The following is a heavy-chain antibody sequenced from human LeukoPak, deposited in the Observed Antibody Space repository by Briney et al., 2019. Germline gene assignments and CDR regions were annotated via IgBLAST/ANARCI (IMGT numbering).Heavy chain of an antibody. Sequence: SETLSLTCTVSDGSISIYYWNWIRQPPGKGLEWIGYIYNSGSSTIYNPSLQSRVTISVDMSKSQFSLKLSSVTAADTAIYYCARNIVGPRQVDYWGQGTLVTVSS. D-gene: IGHD1-26*01. CDR2: IYNSGSST. V-gene: IGHV4-59*01. J-gene: IGHJ4*02. CDR1: DGSISIYY. CDR3: ARNIVGPRQVDY.